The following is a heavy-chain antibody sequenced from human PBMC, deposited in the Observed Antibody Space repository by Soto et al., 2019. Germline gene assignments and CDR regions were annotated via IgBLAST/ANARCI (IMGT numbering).Heavy chain of an antibody. CDR1: GGSISSYY. V-gene: IGHV4-59*01. CDR3: ARADYGDYNKPYYFDY. D-gene: IGHD4-17*01. Sequence: QVQLQESGPGLVKPSETLSLTCTVSGGSISSYYWSWIRQPPGKGLEWIGYIYYSGSTNYNPSLKTRITISVDTSKNQFSLKLSSVTAADTAVYYCARADYGDYNKPYYFDYWGQGTLVTVSS. J-gene: IGHJ4*02. CDR2: IYYSGST.